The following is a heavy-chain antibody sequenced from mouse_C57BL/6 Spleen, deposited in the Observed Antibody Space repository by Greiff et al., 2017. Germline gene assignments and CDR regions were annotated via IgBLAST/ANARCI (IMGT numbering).Heavy chain of an antibody. CDR1: GFTFSSYA. V-gene: IGHV5-9-1*02. CDR3: TRDQGYDDYYDFDD. CDR2: ISSGGDYI. Sequence: EVKLVESGEGLVKPGGSLKLSCAASGFTFSSYAMSWVRQTPEKRLEWVAYISSGGDYIYYADTVKGRFTISRDNARTTLYLQLSSLKSEDAALYYCTRDQGYDDYYDFDDWGQGTTLTVSS. D-gene: IGHD2-3*01. J-gene: IGHJ2*01.